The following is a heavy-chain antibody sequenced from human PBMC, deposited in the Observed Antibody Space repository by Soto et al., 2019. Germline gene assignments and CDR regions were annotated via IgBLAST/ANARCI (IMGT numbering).Heavy chain of an antibody. D-gene: IGHD3-10*01. CDR3: ARDETYYYGSGPV. CDR2: IKQDGSEK. J-gene: IGHJ4*02. Sequence: GGTLRLSCAASGFTFSTYWMSWVRQAPGKGLEWVANIKQDGSEKYYVDSVKGRFTISRDNAKNSLYLQMNSLRAEDTAVYYCARDETYYYGSGPVGGQGTLVTVSS. CDR1: GFTFSTYW. V-gene: IGHV3-7*01.